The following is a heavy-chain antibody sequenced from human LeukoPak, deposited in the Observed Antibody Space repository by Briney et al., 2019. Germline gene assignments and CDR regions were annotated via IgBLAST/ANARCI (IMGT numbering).Heavy chain of an antibody. Sequence: ASVKISCKVSGYTFTDYYMHWVQQAPGNGLEWMGHVDPEDGETIYAEKFQGRVTITADTSTDTAYMELRSLRSEDTAVYYCAPLYTPHARDPFDFWGQGTMVTVSS. CDR3: APLYTPHARDPFDF. CDR1: GYTFTDYY. D-gene: IGHD2-8*01. V-gene: IGHV1-69-2*01. CDR2: VDPEDGET. J-gene: IGHJ3*01.